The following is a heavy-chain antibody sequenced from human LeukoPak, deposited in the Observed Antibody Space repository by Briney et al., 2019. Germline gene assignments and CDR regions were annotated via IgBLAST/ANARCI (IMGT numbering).Heavy chain of an antibody. CDR2: IIPIFGTA. J-gene: IGHJ4*02. V-gene: IGHV1-69*05. CDR3: ARVCSTSCYREYDY. Sequence: ASVKVSCKASGGTFSSYAISWVRQAPGQGLEWMGGIIPIFGTANYAQKFQGRVTITTDESTSTAYMELSSLRSEDTAVYCCARVCSTSCYREYDYWGQGTLVTVSS. D-gene: IGHD2-2*01. CDR1: GGTFSSYA.